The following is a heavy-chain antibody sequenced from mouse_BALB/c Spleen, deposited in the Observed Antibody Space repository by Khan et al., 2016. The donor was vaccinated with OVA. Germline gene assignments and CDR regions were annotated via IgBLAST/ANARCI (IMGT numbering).Heavy chain of an antibody. J-gene: IGHJ3*01. V-gene: IGHV14-3*02. CDR2: IDPANGNT. CDR3: GRDYWDVFAY. CDR1: GFNIKDTY. Sequence: VQLKESGAELVKPGASVKLSCTASGFNIKDTYMHWVKQRPEQGLEWIGRIDPANGNTKYDPKFQGKATITADTSSNTAYLQLSSLTSEDTAVYYCGRDYWDVFAYWGQGTLVTVSA. D-gene: IGHD4-1*01.